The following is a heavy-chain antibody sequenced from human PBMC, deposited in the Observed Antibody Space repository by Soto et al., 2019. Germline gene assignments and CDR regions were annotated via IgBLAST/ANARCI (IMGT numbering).Heavy chain of an antibody. CDR3: AHRLGYCSSTSCDRWFDS. D-gene: IGHD2-2*02. J-gene: IGHJ5*01. Sequence: QITLKESGPTLVSPTQTLTLTCTFSGFSLTTTGVGVGWVRQSPQKTLEWLALVYWDDDERYSPYLKNRLTITKDASKNQVIFTMTNMDPVDTGTYFCAHRLGYCSSTSCDRWFDSWGQGTLVTVSS. CDR1: GFSLTTTGVG. CDR2: VYWDDDE. V-gene: IGHV2-5*02.